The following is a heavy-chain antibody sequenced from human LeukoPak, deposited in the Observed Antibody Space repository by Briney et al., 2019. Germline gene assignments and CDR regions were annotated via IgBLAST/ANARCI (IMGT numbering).Heavy chain of an antibody. CDR1: GVSISSYY. V-gene: IGHV4-59*01. Sequence: SETLSLTCTVSGVSISSYYWSWIRQPPGKGLEWIGYIYYSGSTNYSPSLKSRVTISVDTSKNQFSLKLTSVTAADTAVYYCARGGGSGYSYGWGQGTLVTVSS. CDR2: IYYSGST. D-gene: IGHD5-18*01. CDR3: ARGGGSGYSYG. J-gene: IGHJ4*02.